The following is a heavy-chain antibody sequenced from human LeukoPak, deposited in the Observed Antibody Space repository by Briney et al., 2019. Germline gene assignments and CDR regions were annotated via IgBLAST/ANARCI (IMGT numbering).Heavy chain of an antibody. CDR2: IKSKTDGGTT. D-gene: IGHD3-22*01. CDR3: TGHDYYDSSGYWPFDY. J-gene: IGHJ4*02. Sequence: GRSLRLSCAASGFTFSNAWMSWVRQAPGKGLEWVGRIKSKTDGGTTDYAAPVKGRFTISRDDSKNTLYLQMNSLKTEDTAVYYCTGHDYYDSSGYWPFDYWGQGTLVTVSS. CDR1: GFTFSNAW. V-gene: IGHV3-15*01.